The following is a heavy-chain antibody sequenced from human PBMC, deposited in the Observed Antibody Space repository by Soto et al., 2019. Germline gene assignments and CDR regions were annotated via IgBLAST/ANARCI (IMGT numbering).Heavy chain of an antibody. J-gene: IGHJ5*02. V-gene: IGHV4-39*01. Sequence: SETLSLTCTVSGGSISSSSYYWGWIRQPPGKGLEWIGSIYYSGSTYYNPSLKSRVTISVDTSKNQFSLKLSSVTAADTAVYYCARGLNYYDSSGYPRWFDPWGQGTLVTVSS. CDR1: GGSISSSSYY. CDR2: IYYSGST. CDR3: ARGLNYYDSSGYPRWFDP. D-gene: IGHD3-22*01.